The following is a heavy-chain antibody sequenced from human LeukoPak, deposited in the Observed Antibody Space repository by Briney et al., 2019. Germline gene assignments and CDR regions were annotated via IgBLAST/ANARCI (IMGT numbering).Heavy chain of an antibody. D-gene: IGHD6-19*01. V-gene: IGHV4-4*02. CDR1: GGSISSSNW. J-gene: IGHJ4*02. CDR2: IYHSGST. CDR3: ARAGIAVAGRGLDY. Sequence: PSETLSLTCAVSGGSISSSNWWSWVRQPPGKGLEWIGEIYHSGSTNYNPSLKSRVTISVDKSKNQFSLKLSSVTAADTAVYYCARAGIAVAGRGLDYWGQGTLVTVSS.